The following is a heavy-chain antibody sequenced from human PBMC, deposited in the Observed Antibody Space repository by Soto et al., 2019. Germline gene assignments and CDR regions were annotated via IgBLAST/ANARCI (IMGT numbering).Heavy chain of an antibody. Sequence: SETLSLTCAVYGGSFSGYYWSWIRHPPGKGLEWIGEINHSGSTNYNPSLKSRVTISVDTSKNQFSLKLSSVTAADTAVYYCARHHDGRPSVGQNWGQGSLDTGSS. D-gene: IGHD3-3*01. CDR1: GGSFSGYY. V-gene: IGHV4-34*01. CDR2: INHSGST. CDR3: ARHHDGRPSVGQN. J-gene: IGHJ4*02.